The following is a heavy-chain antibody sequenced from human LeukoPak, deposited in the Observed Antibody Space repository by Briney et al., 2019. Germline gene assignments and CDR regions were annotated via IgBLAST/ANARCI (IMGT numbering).Heavy chain of an antibody. V-gene: IGHV3-30*02. CDR2: IRYDGSNK. J-gene: IGHJ4*02. CDR3: AKGLTGYCSSTSCPTFNY. Sequence: GGSLRLSCAASGFTFSSYGMHWVRQAPGKGLEWVAFIRYDGSNKYYADSVKGRFTISRDNSKNTLYLQMNSLRAEDTAIYYCAKGLTGYCSSTSCPTFNYWGQGTLVTVSS. CDR1: GFTFSSYG. D-gene: IGHD2-2*01.